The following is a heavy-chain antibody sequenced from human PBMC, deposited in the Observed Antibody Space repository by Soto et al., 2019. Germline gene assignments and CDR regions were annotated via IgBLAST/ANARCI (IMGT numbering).Heavy chain of an antibody. CDR1: GGTFYTYA. V-gene: IGHV1-69*01. Sequence: QVHLVQSGAEGNRPGSSVRVSCRASGGTFYTYAFTWVRQAPGQGLEWMGGITPMIGTTKYAQKFHGRVPFSADESASTAYMELSNLRSDDTAVYYCARDVSVMTSVFGFWGQGTLITVSS. D-gene: IGHD3-10*01. J-gene: IGHJ4*02. CDR2: ITPMIGTT. CDR3: ARDVSVMTSVFGF.